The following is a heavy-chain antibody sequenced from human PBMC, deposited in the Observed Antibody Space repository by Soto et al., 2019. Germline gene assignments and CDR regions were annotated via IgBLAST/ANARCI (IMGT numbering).Heavy chain of an antibody. CDR2: ISYDGSNE. D-gene: IGHD3-22*01. CDR3: AKDYYDSSGYRTVLDY. Sequence: QVQLVESGGGVVQPGRSLRLSCAASGFTFSSHGMHWVRQAPGKGLEWVAVISYDGSNEYYADSVKGRFTISRDNSKNTLYLQMNSLRAEDTAVYYCAKDYYDSSGYRTVLDYWGQPTLVTVSS. V-gene: IGHV3-30*18. J-gene: IGHJ4*02. CDR1: GFTFSSHG.